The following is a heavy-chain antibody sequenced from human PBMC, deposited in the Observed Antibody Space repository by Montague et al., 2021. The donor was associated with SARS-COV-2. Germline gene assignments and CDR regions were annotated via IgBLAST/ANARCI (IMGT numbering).Heavy chain of an antibody. CDR1: SGSLSNYY. CDR2: MYETGNM. V-gene: IGHV4-4*09. Sequence: SETLSLTCTVSSGSLSNYYWSWIRQSPDKGLEWIGYMYETGNMIYNPSHRSRVSISADTSKSRFSLRLTSVTAADSARYYCARNMAYWGQGVLVTV. D-gene: IGHD2/OR15-2a*01. J-gene: IGHJ4*02. CDR3: ARNMAY.